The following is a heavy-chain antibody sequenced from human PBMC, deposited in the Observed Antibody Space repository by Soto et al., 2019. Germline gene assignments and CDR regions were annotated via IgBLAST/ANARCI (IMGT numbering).Heavy chain of an antibody. CDR2: ISVVGSTK. Sequence: GAALRLACVPSGFTFSSHEMKWVRPAPGKGLEWVSYISVVGSTKYYADSVKGRFTISRDNAKNSLYLQMKSLRAEDTAVYYCARARDYDYHYSGVDVWGQGTTVTVSS. CDR1: GFTFSSHE. D-gene: IGHD4-17*01. CDR3: ARARDYDYHYSGVDV. V-gene: IGHV3-48*03. J-gene: IGHJ6*02.